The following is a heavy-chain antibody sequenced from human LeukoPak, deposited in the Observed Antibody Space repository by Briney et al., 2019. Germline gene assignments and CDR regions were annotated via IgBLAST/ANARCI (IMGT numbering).Heavy chain of an antibody. Sequence: GGSLRLSCAASGFTFSSYGMHWVRQAPGKGLGWVAFIRYDGSNKYYVDSVKGRFTISRDNSKNTLYLQMNSLRAEDTAVYYCATGSSSFWYGRLDYWGQGTLVTVSS. CDR2: IRYDGSNK. D-gene: IGHD6-19*01. CDR3: ATGSSSFWYGRLDY. J-gene: IGHJ4*02. CDR1: GFTFSSYG. V-gene: IGHV3-30*02.